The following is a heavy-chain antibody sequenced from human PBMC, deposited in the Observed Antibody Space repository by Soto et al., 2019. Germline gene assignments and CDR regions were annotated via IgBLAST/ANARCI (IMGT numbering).Heavy chain of an antibody. D-gene: IGHD6-13*01. Sequence: PGGSLRLSCVASGFTFSSYWMSWVRQDQGRGLEWVANIKNDESDKYYKDSVQGRFTISRDIAKTSLSQPTNSLRVENTAVYYCARDPGIAAAGTVGYFDYWGQGILGTVSS. V-gene: IGHV3-7*01. CDR2: IKNDESDK. CDR3: ARDPGIAAAGTVGYFDY. J-gene: IGHJ4*02. CDR1: GFTFSSYW.